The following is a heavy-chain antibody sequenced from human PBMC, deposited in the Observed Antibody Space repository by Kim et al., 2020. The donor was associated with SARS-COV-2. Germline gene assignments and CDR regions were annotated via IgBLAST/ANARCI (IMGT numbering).Heavy chain of an antibody. V-gene: IGHV1-18*01. D-gene: IGHD6-13*01. CDR2: ISAYNGNT. Sequence: ASVKVSCKASGYTFTSYGISWVRQAPGQGLEWMGWISAYNGNTNYAQKLQGGVTMTTDTSTSTAYMELRSLRSDDTAVYYCAREVGDSSSWYYFDYWGQGTLVTVSS. CDR1: GYTFTSYG. J-gene: IGHJ4*02. CDR3: AREVGDSSSWYYFDY.